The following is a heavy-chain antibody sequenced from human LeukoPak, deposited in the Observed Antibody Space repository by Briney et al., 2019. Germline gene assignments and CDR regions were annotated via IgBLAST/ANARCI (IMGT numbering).Heavy chain of an antibody. J-gene: IGHJ4*02. CDR2: ISGRGGSI. D-gene: IGHD3-22*01. CDR1: GFTFSNYA. CDR3: ATDPPYYYDSSGYFGY. V-gene: IGHV3-23*01. Sequence: PGGSLRLSCAASGFTFSNYAMSWVRQAPGKGLEWVSAISGRGGSIHYADSVKGRFTISRDNSKNTLYLQMNSLRAEDTAVYYCATDPPYYYDSSGYFGYWGQGTLVTVSS.